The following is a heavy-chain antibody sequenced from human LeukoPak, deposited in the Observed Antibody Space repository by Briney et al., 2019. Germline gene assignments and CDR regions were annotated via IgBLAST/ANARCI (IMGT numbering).Heavy chain of an antibody. CDR1: GGSISNYY. V-gene: IGHV4-59*01. J-gene: IGHJ6*02. Sequence: PSETLSLTCTVSGGSISNYYWSWIRQPPGKGLEWIGYIYYSGSTNYNPSLKSRVTISVDTSKNQFSLKLSSVTAADTAVYYCARDQYYYGMDVWGQGTTVTVSS. CDR3: ARDQYYYGMDV. CDR2: IYYSGST.